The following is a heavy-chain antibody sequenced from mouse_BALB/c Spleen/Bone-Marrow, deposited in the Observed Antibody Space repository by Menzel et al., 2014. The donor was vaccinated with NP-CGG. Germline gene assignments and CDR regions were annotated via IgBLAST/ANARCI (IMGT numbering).Heavy chain of an antibody. V-gene: IGHV14-3*02. Sequence: VQLKESGAELVKPGASVKLSRTASGFNIKDTYMHWVKQRPEQGLEWIGRIDPANGNTKYDPKFQGKATITADTSSNTAYLQFSSLTSEDTAVYYCASYYFGSSRFAYWGQGTLVTVSA. D-gene: IGHD1-1*01. CDR2: IDPANGNT. CDR3: ASYYFGSSRFAY. J-gene: IGHJ3*01. CDR1: GFNIKDTY.